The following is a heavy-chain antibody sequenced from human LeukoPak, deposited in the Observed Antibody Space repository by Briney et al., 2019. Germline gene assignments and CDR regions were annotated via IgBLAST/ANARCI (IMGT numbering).Heavy chain of an antibody. J-gene: IGHJ4*02. CDR1: GYIFTSYD. Sequence: GASVKVSCKACGYIFTSYDINWVRQAPGQGLEWVGWIYPKNDKTGYAEKFQGRVTMTTDMSTNTAFMEMKNLTSDDTAVYFCARKLSGYSSGWYPDYWGQGTLVIVSS. V-gene: IGHV1-8*01. CDR3: ARKLSGYSSGWYPDY. CDR2: IYPKNDKT. D-gene: IGHD6-19*01.